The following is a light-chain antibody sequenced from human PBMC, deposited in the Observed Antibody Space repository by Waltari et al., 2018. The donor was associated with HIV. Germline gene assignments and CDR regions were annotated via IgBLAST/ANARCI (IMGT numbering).Light chain of an antibody. CDR3: AAWDASLSVV. Sequence: QSVLTQPPPASGTPGQRVTISCSGSSSNIGRNYVYWYQQLPGTAPKLLIYTNNQRPSGVPDRFSGSKSGTSASLAISGLRSEDEADYYCAAWDASLSVVFGGGTKLTVL. CDR2: TNN. J-gene: IGLJ2*01. CDR1: SSNIGRNY. V-gene: IGLV1-47*01.